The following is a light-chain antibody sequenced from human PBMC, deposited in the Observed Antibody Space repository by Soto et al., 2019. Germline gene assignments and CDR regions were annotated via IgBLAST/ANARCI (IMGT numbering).Light chain of an antibody. CDR1: QSVSSY. CDR3: QQRSNWPPV. V-gene: IGKV3-11*01. Sequence: EIVVTQSPGALSLSAGERATLSCRASQSVSSYLAWYQQKPGKAPKLLIYDASNRATGIPSRFSGSGSGTDFTLTISSLEPEDFAVYYCQQRSNWPPVFGPGTKVDI. CDR2: DAS. J-gene: IGKJ3*01.